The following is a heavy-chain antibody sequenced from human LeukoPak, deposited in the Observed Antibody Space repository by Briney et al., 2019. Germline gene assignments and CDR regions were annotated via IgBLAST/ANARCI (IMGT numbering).Heavy chain of an antibody. CDR2: INAGNGNT. V-gene: IGHV1-3*01. J-gene: IGHJ6*03. CDR1: GYTFTSYA. D-gene: IGHD2-2*01. Sequence: GASVKVSCKASGYTFTSYAMHWVRQAPGQRLEWMGWINAGNGNTKYSQKFQGRVTMTRDTSISTAYMELSRLISDDTAVYYCARGPAPAYYYYYYMDVWGKGTTVTVSS. CDR3: ARGPAPAYYYYYYMDV.